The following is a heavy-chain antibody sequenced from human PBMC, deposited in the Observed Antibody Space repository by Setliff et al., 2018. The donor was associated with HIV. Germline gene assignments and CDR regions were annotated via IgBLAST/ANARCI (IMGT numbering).Heavy chain of an antibody. V-gene: IGHV4-59*01. J-gene: IGHJ5*02. CDR2: IYNSEMI. Sequence: SETLSLTCIVSGASISSDTWSWIRQPPGKGLLWIGFIYNSEMINYNPSLKSRVSMSLDTSKNQFSLKLTSVTAADTAVYYCARGGTSSNWFDPWGQGTLVTVSS. CDR1: GASISSDT. CDR3: ARGGTSSNWFDP. D-gene: IGHD1-26*01.